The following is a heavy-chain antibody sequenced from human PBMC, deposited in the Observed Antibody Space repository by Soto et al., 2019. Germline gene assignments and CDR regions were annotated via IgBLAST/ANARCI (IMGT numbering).Heavy chain of an antibody. CDR1: GYTFTSYG. V-gene: IGHV1-18*01. Sequence: RASVKVSCKASGYTFTSYGISWVRQAPGQGLEWMGWISAYNGNTNYAQKLQGRVTMTTDTSTSTAYMELRSLRSDDTAVYYCARDSNYGGNSRSDTFDYWGQGTLVTVSS. D-gene: IGHD4-17*01. CDR3: ARDSNYGGNSRSDTFDY. J-gene: IGHJ4*02. CDR2: ISAYNGNT.